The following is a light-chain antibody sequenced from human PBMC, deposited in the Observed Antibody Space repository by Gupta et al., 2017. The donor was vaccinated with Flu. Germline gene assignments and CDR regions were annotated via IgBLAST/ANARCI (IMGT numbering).Light chain of an antibody. CDR3: QQDNNWQGLT. J-gene: IGKJ4*01. V-gene: IGKV3-15*01. CDR2: GAS. Sequence: EIVMTQSPATLSVSPGERATLSCRASQSVSSNLAWYQQKPGQAPRLLIYGASTRATGIPARFSGSGSGTEFTLTISSRQSEDFAVYYCQQDNNWQGLTVGGGTKVEIK. CDR1: QSVSSN.